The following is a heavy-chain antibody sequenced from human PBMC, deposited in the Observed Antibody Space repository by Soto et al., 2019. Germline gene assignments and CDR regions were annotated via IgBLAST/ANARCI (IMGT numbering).Heavy chain of an antibody. CDR2: IYYSGST. J-gene: IGHJ6*02. D-gene: IGHD6-19*01. CDR3: ARGGELIAVAGPYYYYGMDV. CDR1: GGSISSGDYY. Sequence: PSETLSLTCTVSGGSISSGDYYWSWIRQPPGKGLEWIGYIYYSGSTNYNPSLKSRVTISVDTSKNQFSLKLSSVTAADTAVYYCARGGELIAVAGPYYYYGMDVWGQGTTVTVSS. V-gene: IGHV4-61*08.